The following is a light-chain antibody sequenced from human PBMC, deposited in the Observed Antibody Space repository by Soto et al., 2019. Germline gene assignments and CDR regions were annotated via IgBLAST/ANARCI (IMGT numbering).Light chain of an antibody. V-gene: IGKV1-39*01. Sequence: DIQMTQSPSSLSASVGDRVTITCRAIQSISTYLNWYQQKPGKAPKLLIYAASSLQSGVPSRFSGSGSGTDFTLTISSLQPEDCATYYCQQSYSIPRTVGQGTKLEIK. CDR1: QSISTY. CDR2: AAS. J-gene: IGKJ2*01. CDR3: QQSYSIPRT.